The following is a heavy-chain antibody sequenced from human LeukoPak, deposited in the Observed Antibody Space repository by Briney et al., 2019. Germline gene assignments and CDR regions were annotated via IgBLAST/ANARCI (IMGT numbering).Heavy chain of an antibody. Sequence: GRSLRLSCAASGFAFSTYAMHWVREAPGKGLEWLAFMSYDGGDKYYAESVKGRFTISRDNSKNTLYLQMNSLRADDTAVCYCARDRPNSYQPGGYWGQGTLVTVSS. CDR2: MSYDGGDK. CDR1: GFAFSTYA. V-gene: IGHV3-30*01. D-gene: IGHD2-2*01. J-gene: IGHJ4*02. CDR3: ARDRPNSYQPGGY.